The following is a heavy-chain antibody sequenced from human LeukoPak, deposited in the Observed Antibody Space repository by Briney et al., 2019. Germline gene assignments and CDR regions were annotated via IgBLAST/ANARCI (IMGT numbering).Heavy chain of an antibody. Sequence: ASVKVSCKASGYTFIGYYMHWVRQAPGQGLEWMGWINPNSGGTNYAQKFQGRVTMTRDTSISTAYMELSRLRSDDTAVYYCARGEVLRYFDWPNWFDPWGQGTLVTVSS. CDR3: ARGEVLRYFDWPNWFDP. D-gene: IGHD3-9*01. CDR1: GYTFIGYY. CDR2: INPNSGGT. V-gene: IGHV1-2*02. J-gene: IGHJ5*02.